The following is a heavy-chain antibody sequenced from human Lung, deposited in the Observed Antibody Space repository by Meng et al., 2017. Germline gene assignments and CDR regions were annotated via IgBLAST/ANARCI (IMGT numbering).Heavy chain of an antibody. D-gene: IGHD3-10*01. CDR1: DYTFTGYG. V-gene: IGHV1-18*01. CDR2: LGAHDGDT. Sequence: QVPPLQSGPEVEKPGASVKVSCKASDYTFTGYGVSWVRQAPGQGLEWMAWLGAHDGDTSHEPKFQGRVTVSADRPAATAYMELRSLRSDDTAVYYCARGTPGRSYSDYWGQGTLVTVSS. J-gene: IGHJ4*02. CDR3: ARGTPGRSYSDY.